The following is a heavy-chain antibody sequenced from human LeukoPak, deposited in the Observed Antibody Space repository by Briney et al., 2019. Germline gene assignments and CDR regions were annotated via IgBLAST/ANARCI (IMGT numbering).Heavy chain of an antibody. CDR1: GYTFTSYD. V-gene: IGHV1-18*01. CDR3: ARDTLAGTGGLNWFDP. D-gene: IGHD6-19*01. Sequence: ASVKVSCKASGYTFTSYDINWVRQAPGQGLERMGWISAYNGNTNYAQKLQGRVTMTTDTSTSTAYMELRSLRSDDTAVYYCARDTLAGTGGLNWFDPWGQGTLVTVSS. CDR2: ISAYNGNT. J-gene: IGHJ5*02.